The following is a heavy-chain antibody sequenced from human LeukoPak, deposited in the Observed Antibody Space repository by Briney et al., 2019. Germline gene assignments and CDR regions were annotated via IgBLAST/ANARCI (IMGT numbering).Heavy chain of an antibody. CDR2: IYSGGST. CDR3: ARGLLPSQAFDM. D-gene: IGHD3-22*01. CDR1: GFTFSSYN. Sequence: SGGSLRLSCAASGFTFSSYNMNWVRQAPGKGLEWVSVIYSGGSTYYADSVKGRFTISRDNSKNTLYLQMNSLRAEDTAVYYCARGLLPSQAFDMWGQGAMLTVSS. V-gene: IGHV3-66*01. J-gene: IGHJ3*02.